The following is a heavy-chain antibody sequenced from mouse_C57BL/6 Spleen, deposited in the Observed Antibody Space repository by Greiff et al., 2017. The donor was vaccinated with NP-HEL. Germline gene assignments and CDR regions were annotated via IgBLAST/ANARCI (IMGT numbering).Heavy chain of an antibody. Sequence: VQLQQSGAELVMPGASVKLSCKASGYTFTSYWMHWVKQRPGQGLEWIGEIDTSDSYTNYNQKFKGKSTLTVDKSSSTAYMQLSSLTSEDTAVYYSARGYDYDGLDYWGQGTTLTVSS. D-gene: IGHD2-4*01. V-gene: IGHV1-69*01. CDR3: ARGYDYDGLDY. CDR1: GYTFTSYW. J-gene: IGHJ2*01. CDR2: IDTSDSYT.